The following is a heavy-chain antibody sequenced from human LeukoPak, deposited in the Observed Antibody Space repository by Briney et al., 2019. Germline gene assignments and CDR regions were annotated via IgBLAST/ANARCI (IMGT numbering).Heavy chain of an antibody. V-gene: IGHV3-23*01. CDR1: GFNFNYFA. CDR2: IGDSGSGG. J-gene: IGHJ4*02. Sequence: PGGSLRLSCSASGFNFNYFAMSWIRQAPGKRLEWVSTIGDSGSGGSYAASVRGRTTISRDNSKKIVYLQMPSLRVDDSAVYYFSRIKNGGNSAYNFEYSGQGTLGSVSS. CDR3: SRIKNGGNSAYNFEY. D-gene: IGHD4-23*01.